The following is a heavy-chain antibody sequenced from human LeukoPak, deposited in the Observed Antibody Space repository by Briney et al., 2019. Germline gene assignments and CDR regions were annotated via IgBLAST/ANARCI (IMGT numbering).Heavy chain of an antibody. Sequence: PGGSLRLSCAASGFTFSSYSLNWVRQAPGEGLEWVSYITSSSSSIYYADSVKGRFTISRDNAKNSLYLQMNSLRAEDTDMYYCARDYCSGGRCYSVDYWGQGTLVTVSS. V-gene: IGHV3-48*04. CDR1: GFTFSSYS. CDR3: ARDYCSGGRCYSVDY. CDR2: ITSSSSSI. D-gene: IGHD2-15*01. J-gene: IGHJ4*02.